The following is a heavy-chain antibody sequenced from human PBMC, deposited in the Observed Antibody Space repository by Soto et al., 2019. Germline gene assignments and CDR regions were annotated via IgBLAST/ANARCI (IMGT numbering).Heavy chain of an antibody. D-gene: IGHD3-3*01. J-gene: IGHJ4*02. CDR3: ASVNLKWLYAFDY. V-gene: IGHV4-38-2*02. Sequence: ASETLSLTCTVSGYSISSGSYWAWIRQPPGKGLEWIGHIYYSGSTYYNPSRKSRVTISVDRSRNEFSLELTSVTAADTAVYYCASVNLKWLYAFDYWGQGALVTVSS. CDR2: IYYSGST. CDR1: GYSISSGSY.